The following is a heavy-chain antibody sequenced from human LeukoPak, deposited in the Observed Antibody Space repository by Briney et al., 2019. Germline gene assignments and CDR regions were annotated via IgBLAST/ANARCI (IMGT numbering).Heavy chain of an antibody. CDR1: GGSISSSNW. D-gene: IGHD3-22*01. V-gene: IGHV4-4*02. CDR3: ARGITMIVVVNRYRFDP. J-gene: IGHJ5*02. CDR2: IYHSGST. Sequence: SETLSLTCAVSGGSISSSNWWSWVRQPPGKGLEWIGEIYHSGSTNYNPSLKSRVTISVDKSKNQFSLKLSSVTAADTAVYYCARGITMIVVVNRYRFDPWGQGTLVTVSS.